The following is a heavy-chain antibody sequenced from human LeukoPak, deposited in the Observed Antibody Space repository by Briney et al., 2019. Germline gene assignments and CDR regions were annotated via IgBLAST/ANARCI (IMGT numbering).Heavy chain of an antibody. CDR2: ISGSGGST. J-gene: IGHJ4*02. D-gene: IGHD1-26*01. CDR3: AREWDSGTYRYFDF. CDR1: GFTFSNYA. Sequence: GGSLRLSCAASGFTFSNYAMNWVRPAPGKGLEWGSTISGSGGSTYYADSVKGRFTISRDNSKRTVYLQMDRLRGEDSALYYCAREWDSGTYRYFDFWGQGTLVTVSS. V-gene: IGHV3-23*01.